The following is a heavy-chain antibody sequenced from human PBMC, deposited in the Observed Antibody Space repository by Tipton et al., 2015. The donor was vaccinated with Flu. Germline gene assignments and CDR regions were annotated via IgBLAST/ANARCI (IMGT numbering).Heavy chain of an antibody. CDR3: ARGQDAYKQGH. Sequence: LRLSCTVSGGSISSSSYYWGWIRQPPGKGLEWIGSIYYSGNTYYNPSLKSRVTISVDTSKNQFSLKLSSVTAADTAVYYCARGQDAYKQGHWGQGTLVTVSS. CDR1: GGSISSSSYY. V-gene: IGHV4-39*07. CDR2: IYYSGNT. D-gene: IGHD5-24*01. J-gene: IGHJ4*02.